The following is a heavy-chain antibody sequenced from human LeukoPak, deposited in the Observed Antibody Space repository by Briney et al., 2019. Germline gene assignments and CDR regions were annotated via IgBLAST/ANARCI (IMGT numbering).Heavy chain of an antibody. D-gene: IGHD1-14*01. J-gene: IGHJ5*01. V-gene: IGHV4-59*08. CDR1: GGSISGYY. CDR3: ARRTAKWNHRSPEFDP. CDR2: IYFGGTT. Sequence: SETLSLTCTVSGGSISGYYWSWIRQPPGKGLEWIGDIYFGGTTYYKTSFKSRVTISLHTSTNQFSLNLTSVTAADTAEYFCARRTAKWNHRSPEFDPGGQGTLVIVSS.